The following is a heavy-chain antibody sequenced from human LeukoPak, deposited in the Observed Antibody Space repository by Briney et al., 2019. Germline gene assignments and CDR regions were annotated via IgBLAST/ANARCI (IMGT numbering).Heavy chain of an antibody. D-gene: IGHD2-15*01. CDR1: GGSISSHY. CDR3: ARVLGSGIYYYYYYMDV. V-gene: IGHV4-59*11. J-gene: IGHJ6*03. Sequence: PSETLSLTCTVSGGSISSHYWSWIRQPPGKGLEWIGYIYYSGSTNYNPSLKSRVTISVDTSKNQFSLKLSSVTAADTAVYYCARVLGSGIYYYYYYMDVWGKGTTITVSS. CDR2: IYYSGST.